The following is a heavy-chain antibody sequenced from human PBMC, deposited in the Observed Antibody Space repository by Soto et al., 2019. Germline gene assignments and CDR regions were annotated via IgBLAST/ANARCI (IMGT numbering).Heavy chain of an antibody. V-gene: IGHV1-69*12. D-gene: IGHD6-19*01. Sequence: QVQLVQSGAEVKKPGSSVKVSCKASGGTFSRYAISWVRQAPGQGLEWMGGITPMFGTANYAQKFQGRVTITADESTSTVHMELRRLRSEDTAVYYCAQTLGSAVAGPGRFDLWGRGTLVIVS. J-gene: IGHJ2*01. CDR3: AQTLGSAVAGPGRFDL. CDR1: GGTFSRYA. CDR2: ITPMFGTA.